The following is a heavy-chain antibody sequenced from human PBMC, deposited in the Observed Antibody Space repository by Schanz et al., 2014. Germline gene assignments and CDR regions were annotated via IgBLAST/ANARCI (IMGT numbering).Heavy chain of an antibody. J-gene: IGHJ4*02. D-gene: IGHD3-10*01. V-gene: IGHV4-4*02. Sequence: QVQLQESGPGLVKPSGTLSLTCAVSGASISSSNWWSWVRQPPGKGLEWIGEIYHSGNTNYNASLKSRVTISVAKSKNQFSLRLDSVTAADTAVYYCALREKPYGPFASWGQGALVTVSS. CDR2: IYHSGNT. CDR1: GASISSSNW. CDR3: ALREKPYGPFAS.